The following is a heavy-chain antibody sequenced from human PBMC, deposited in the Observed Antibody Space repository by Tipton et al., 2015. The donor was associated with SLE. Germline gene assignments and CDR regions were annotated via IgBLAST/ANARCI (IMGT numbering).Heavy chain of an antibody. CDR1: GGSISRGNYY. J-gene: IGHJ1*01. V-gene: IGHV4-61*02. CDR3: ARYAGVAAHTEYFQH. D-gene: IGHD6-19*01. Sequence: TLSLTCTVSGGSISRGNYYWTWIRQPAGKGLEWIGRIYTSGRTNYNPSLKSRVTISVDTSKNQFSLKLSSVTAADTAVYYCARYAGVAAHTEYFQHWGQGTLVTVSS. CDR2: IYTSGRT.